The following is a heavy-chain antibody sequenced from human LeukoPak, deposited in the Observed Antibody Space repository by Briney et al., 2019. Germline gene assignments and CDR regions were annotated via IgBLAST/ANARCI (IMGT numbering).Heavy chain of an antibody. V-gene: IGHV1-2*02. CDR3: ASHFSDYVLSYFDY. D-gene: IGHD4-17*01. Sequence: ASVKVSCKASGYTFTSYYMHWVRQAPGQGLEWMGWINPNSGGTNYAQKFQGRVTMTRDTSISTAYMELSRLRSDDTAVYYCASHFSDYVLSYFDYWGQGTLVTVSS. CDR2: INPNSGGT. J-gene: IGHJ4*02. CDR1: GYTFTSYY.